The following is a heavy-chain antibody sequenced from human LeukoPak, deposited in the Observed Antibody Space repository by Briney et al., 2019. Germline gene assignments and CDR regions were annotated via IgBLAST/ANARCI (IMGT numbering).Heavy chain of an antibody. V-gene: IGHV3-30*18. D-gene: IGHD3-16*01. Sequence: PGGSLRLSCAASGFTFSSYGMHWVRQAPGKGLEWVAVISYHGSEKYFADSVKGRFTISRENSRNTLYLQMNSLRPEDTAVYYCAKPGGSYLGYWGRGTLVTVTS. CDR2: ISYHGSEK. J-gene: IGHJ4*02. CDR3: AKPGGSYLGY. CDR1: GFTFSSYG.